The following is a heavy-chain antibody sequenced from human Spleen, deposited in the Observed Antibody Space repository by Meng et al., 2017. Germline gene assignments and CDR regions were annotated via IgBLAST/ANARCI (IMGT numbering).Heavy chain of an antibody. CDR3: AILSHCTGGTCYPYDY. D-gene: IGHD2-15*01. CDR1: GYTFTTYG. J-gene: IGHJ4*02. CDR2: ISPYNGDT. Sequence: VTLMQSGAEVKKPGASVKVSCKASGYTFTTYGISWVRQAPGQGLEWMGWISPYNGDTSYIQKLQGRVTMTTDTSTSTAYMELRSLGSDNTAVYYCAILSHCTGGTCYPYDYWGQGTLVTVSS. V-gene: IGHV1-18*01.